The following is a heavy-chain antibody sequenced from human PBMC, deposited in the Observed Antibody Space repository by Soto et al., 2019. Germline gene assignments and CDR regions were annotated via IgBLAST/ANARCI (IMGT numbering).Heavy chain of an antibody. Sequence: EVQLLESGGGLVQPGGSLRLSCAASGFTFSSYAMSWVRQAPGKGLEWVSAISGSSGSTYYADSVKGRFTISRDNSKNTLYLQMNSLRAEDTAVYYCAKDSTACSSSYDFDYWGQGTLVTVSS. CDR3: AKDSTACSSSYDFDY. J-gene: IGHJ4*02. CDR2: ISGSSGST. CDR1: GFTFSSYA. D-gene: IGHD6-6*01. V-gene: IGHV3-23*01.